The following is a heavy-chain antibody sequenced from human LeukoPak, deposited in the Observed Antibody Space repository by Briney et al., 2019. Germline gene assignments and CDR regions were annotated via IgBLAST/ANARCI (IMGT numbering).Heavy chain of an antibody. D-gene: IGHD3-10*01. CDR3: ARRAPRYGSGSYPTHV. V-gene: IGHV4-34*01. CDR2: INHSGST. Sequence: SETLSLTCAVYGGSFSGYYWSWIRQPPGKGLEWIGEINHSGSTNYNPSLKSRVTISVDTSKNQFSLKLSSVTAADTAVYYCARRAPRYGSGSYPTHVWGQGTLVTVSP. CDR1: GGSFSGYY. J-gene: IGHJ4*02.